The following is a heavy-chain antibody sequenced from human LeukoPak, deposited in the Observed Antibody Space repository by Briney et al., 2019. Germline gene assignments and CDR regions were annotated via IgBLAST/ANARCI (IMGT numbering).Heavy chain of an antibody. V-gene: IGHV1-18*01. Sequence: ASVKVSCKASGYTFSSYGITWVRQAPGQGLEWMGWISVYNGDTNYAQKLQDRLIMTTDTSTSLAFMELRNLRSDDTAVYYCARGIGFLAGDHCYYMDVWGKGTTVTVSS. CDR1: GYTFSSYG. CDR3: ARGIGFLAGDHCYYMDV. D-gene: IGHD6-19*01. CDR2: ISVYNGDT. J-gene: IGHJ6*03.